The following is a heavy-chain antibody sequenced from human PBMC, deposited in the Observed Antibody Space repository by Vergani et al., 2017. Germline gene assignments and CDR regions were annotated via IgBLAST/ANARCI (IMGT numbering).Heavy chain of an antibody. Sequence: EVQLVESGGGLVQPGGSLRLSCASSGFSLSRFWMSWVRQAPEKGLEWVAHISPDGSATSYVDSVKGRFTISRDNTKNSLSLQMSGLRAEDTAVYYCARLSYDTTAYLQGGYDCWGQGTLGSVSS. D-gene: IGHD3-22*01. CDR2: ISPDGSAT. J-gene: IGHJ4*02. CDR1: GFSLSRFW. V-gene: IGHV3-7*03. CDR3: ARLSYDTTAYLQGGYDC.